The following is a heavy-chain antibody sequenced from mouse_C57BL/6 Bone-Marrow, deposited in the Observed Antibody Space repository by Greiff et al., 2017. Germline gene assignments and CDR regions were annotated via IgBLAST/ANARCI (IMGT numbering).Heavy chain of an antibody. CDR1: GFTFSSYG. CDR3: ARQDYGISYVPHYYAMDY. Sequence: EVKVVESGGDLVKPGGSLKLSCAASGFTFSSYGMSWVRQTPDKRLEWVATISSGGSYTYYPDSVKGRFTISRDNAKNTLYMQMSRLKSEDTAMYYCARQDYGISYVPHYYAMDYWGQGTSVTVSS. D-gene: IGHD1-1*01. J-gene: IGHJ4*01. V-gene: IGHV5-6*01. CDR2: ISSGGSYT.